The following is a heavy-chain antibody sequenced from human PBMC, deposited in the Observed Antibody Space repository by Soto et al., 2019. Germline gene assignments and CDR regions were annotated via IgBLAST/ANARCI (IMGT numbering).Heavy chain of an antibody. CDR1: GYTFTSYA. CDR2: INAGNGNT. D-gene: IGHD5-12*01. J-gene: IGHJ4*02. V-gene: IGHV1-3*01. Sequence: QVQLVQSGPEVKKPGASVKVSCKASGYTFTSYAMHWVRQTPGQRLEWMGWINAGNGNTKYSHKFQVRVTITRDTSASTAYMELSILRSEDMAVYCGARVVVATINFVYWGQGTLVTVSS. CDR3: ARVVVATINFVY.